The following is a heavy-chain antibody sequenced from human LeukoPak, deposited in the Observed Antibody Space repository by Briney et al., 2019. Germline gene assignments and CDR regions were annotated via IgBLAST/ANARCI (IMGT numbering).Heavy chain of an antibody. D-gene: IGHD6-13*01. CDR1: GGSISSYY. V-gene: IGHV4-59*12. CDR3: ESLILIAAGSDF. J-gene: IGHJ4*02. CDR2: IYYSGST. Sequence: SETLSLTCTVSGGSISSYYWSWIRQPPGKGLEWIGYIYYSGSTNYNPSLKSRVTISVDTSKNQFSLQLSSVTAADTAVYYCESLILIAAGSDFWGQGNLVTVSS.